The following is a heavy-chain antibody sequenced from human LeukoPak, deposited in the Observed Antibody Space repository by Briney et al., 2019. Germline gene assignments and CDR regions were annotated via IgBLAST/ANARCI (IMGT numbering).Heavy chain of an antibody. CDR1: GYSFTTYY. V-gene: IGHV1-46*01. D-gene: IGHD6-13*01. J-gene: IGHJ6*02. CDR3: AREKIAAVINGYYHYYGMDV. Sequence: ASVKVSCKTSGYSFTTYYIHWVRQAPGQRLEWMGIINPRSDSTTYPQKFQGRVTMTRDTSASTVYMELSSLQSEDTAVYYCAREKIAAVINGYYHYYGMDVWGQGTTVTVSS. CDR2: INPRSDST.